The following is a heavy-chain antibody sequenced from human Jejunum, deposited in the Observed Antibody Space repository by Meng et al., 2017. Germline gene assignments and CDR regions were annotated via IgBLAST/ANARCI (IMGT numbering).Heavy chain of an antibody. V-gene: IGHV3-11*01. D-gene: IGHD7-27*01. CDR1: GITFSDFY. CDR3: ARGHWALDS. Sequence: QVQLVQSGGGLVKPGGSLRLSCAASGITFSDFYMSWVRQAPGKGLEWVSYINPSDTTTDYADSVKGRFTISRDHAKKSMYLQMNSLGVEDTAVYYCARGHWALDSWGQGTLVTVSS. CDR2: INPSDTTT. J-gene: IGHJ4*02.